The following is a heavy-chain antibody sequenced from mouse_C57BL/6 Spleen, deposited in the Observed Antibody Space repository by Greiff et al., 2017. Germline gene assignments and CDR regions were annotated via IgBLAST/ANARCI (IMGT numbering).Heavy chain of an antibody. J-gene: IGHJ2*01. CDR3: ARPSYSKGNYFDY. CDR2: IYPGSGNT. D-gene: IGHD2-5*01. CDR1: GYTFTDYY. V-gene: IGHV1-76*01. Sequence: LVESGAELVRPGASVKLSCKASGYTFTDYYINWVKQRPGQGLEWIARIYPGSGNTYYNEKFKGKATLTAEKSSSTAYMQLSSLTSEDSAVYFCARPSYSKGNYFDYWGQGTTLTVSS.